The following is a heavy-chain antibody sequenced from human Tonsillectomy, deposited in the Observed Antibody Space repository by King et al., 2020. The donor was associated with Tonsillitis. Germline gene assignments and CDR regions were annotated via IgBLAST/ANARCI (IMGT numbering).Heavy chain of an antibody. CDR1: GGSVSSGSYY. CDR3: ARDLLGRGTMVRVENWYFDL. J-gene: IGHJ2*01. D-gene: IGHD3-10*01. CDR2: IYYSGST. Sequence: VQLQESGPGLVKPSETLSLTCTVSGGSVSSGSYYWSWIRQSPGKGLEWIGYIYYSGSTNYNPSLKSRVTISVDTSKNQFSLKLSSVTAADTAVYYCARDLLGRGTMVRVENWYFDLWGRGTLVTVSP. V-gene: IGHV4-61*01.